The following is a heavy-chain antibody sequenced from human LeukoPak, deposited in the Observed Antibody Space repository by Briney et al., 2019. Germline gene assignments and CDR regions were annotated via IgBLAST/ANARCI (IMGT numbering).Heavy chain of an antibody. CDR2: TSAYNGNT. Sequence: ASVKVSCKASGYTFTNLGITWVRQAPGQGLEWMGWTSAYNGNTDYTQKFQGRVTMTTDTSAGTAYMELRSLRPDDTAVYYCARDRCSGSSCYFDYWGQGTLVTVSS. CDR1: GYTFTNLG. CDR3: ARDRCSGSSCYFDY. V-gene: IGHV1-18*01. D-gene: IGHD2-2*01. J-gene: IGHJ4*02.